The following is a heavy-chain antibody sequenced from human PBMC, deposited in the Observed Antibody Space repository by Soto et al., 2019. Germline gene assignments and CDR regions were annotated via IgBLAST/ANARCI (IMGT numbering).Heavy chain of an antibody. Sequence: GGSLRLSCAASGFTFSSYSMNWVRQAPGKGLEWVSSISSSSSYIYYADSVKGRFTISRDNAKNSLYLQMNSLRAEDTAVYYCARQYCSGGSCYSESYFDYWGQGTLVTVSS. V-gene: IGHV3-21*01. D-gene: IGHD2-15*01. CDR2: ISSSSSYI. J-gene: IGHJ4*02. CDR3: ARQYCSGGSCYSESYFDY. CDR1: GFTFSSYS.